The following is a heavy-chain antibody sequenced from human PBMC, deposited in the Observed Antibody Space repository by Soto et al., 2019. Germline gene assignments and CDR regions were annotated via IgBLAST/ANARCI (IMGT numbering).Heavy chain of an antibody. CDR3: AREKWIFGVLVHQYYFDY. CDR1: GGPINSPDYY. Sequence: SETLSLTCNVSGGPINSPDYYWTWIRQSPGKGLEWIGYLYFNGGTQYNPSLRTPISMSLDTSKKHFSLKMRSVTGADTAVYFFAREKWIFGVLVHQYYFDYWGQGTLVTVSS. V-gene: IGHV4-30-4*01. J-gene: IGHJ4*02. CDR2: LYFNGGT. D-gene: IGHD3-3*01.